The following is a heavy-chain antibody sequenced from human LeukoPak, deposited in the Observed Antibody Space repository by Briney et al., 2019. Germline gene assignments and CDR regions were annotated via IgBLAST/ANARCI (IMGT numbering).Heavy chain of an antibody. D-gene: IGHD3-22*01. CDR3: ARYRLSDSPINWFDP. J-gene: IGHJ5*02. CDR2: ISAYTGNT. V-gene: IGHV1-18*01. Sequence: ASVKVSCKASGYTFSTFGIAWVRQAPGRGLEWMGWISAYTGNTDYAQNLQGRVTMTTDTSTNTAYMELGSLRSDDTAVYYCARYRLSDSPINWFDPWGQGTLVTVSS. CDR1: GYTFSTFG.